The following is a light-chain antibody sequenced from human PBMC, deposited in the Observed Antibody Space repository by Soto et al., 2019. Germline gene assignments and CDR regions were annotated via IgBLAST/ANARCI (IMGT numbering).Light chain of an antibody. CDR1: QSISSY. V-gene: IGKV3-11*01. CDR2: DAS. CDR3: QHRSNWPSIT. Sequence: EIVLTQSPATLSLSPGERATLSCRASQSISSYLAWYQQKPGQAPRLLMYDASNRATGIPARFSGSGSGTDFTLTISSLEPEDFAVYDCQHRSNWPSITFGQGTRLEIK. J-gene: IGKJ5*01.